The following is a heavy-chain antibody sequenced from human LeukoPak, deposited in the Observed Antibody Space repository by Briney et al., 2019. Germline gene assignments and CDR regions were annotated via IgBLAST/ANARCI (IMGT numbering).Heavy chain of an antibody. CDR2: INPNSGGT. CDR1: GYTFTGYY. CDR3: ARSYYDILTGYYYGMDV. Sequence: GASVKVSCKASGYTFTGYYMHWVRQAPGQGLEWMGWINPNSGGTNYAQKFQGRVTMTRDTSISTAYMELSRLRSDDTAVYYCARSYYDILTGYYYGMDVWGQGTTVTVSS. V-gene: IGHV1-2*02. D-gene: IGHD3-9*01. J-gene: IGHJ6*02.